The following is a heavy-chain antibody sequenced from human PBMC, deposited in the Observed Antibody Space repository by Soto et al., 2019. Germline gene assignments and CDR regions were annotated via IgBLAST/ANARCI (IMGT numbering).Heavy chain of an antibody. D-gene: IGHD3-3*01. CDR2: NSGSGGST. Sequence: EVQLLESGGGLVQPGGSLRLSCAASGFTFSSYTMSWVRQAPGKGLEWVSANSGSGGSTYYADSVKGRFTISRDNSKNRLYLQMNSLRAEDTAVYYCAKDPSYDFWSGRNWYFDLWGRGTLVAVSS. CDR3: AKDPSYDFWSGRNWYFDL. CDR1: GFTFSSYT. V-gene: IGHV3-23*01. J-gene: IGHJ2*01.